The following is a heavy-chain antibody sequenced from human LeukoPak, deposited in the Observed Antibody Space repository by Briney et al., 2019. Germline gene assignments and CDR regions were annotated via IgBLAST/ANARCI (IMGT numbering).Heavy chain of an antibody. CDR2: IYYSGST. J-gene: IGHJ4*02. D-gene: IGHD3-10*01. CDR1: GGSISSSSYY. CDR3: ARLHYDNSGSPRRAFDY. Sequence: SETLSLTCTVSGGSISSSSYYWGWIRQPPGKGLEWIGSIYYSGSTYYNPSLKSRVTISVDTSKNQFSLKLSSVTAADTAVYYCARLHYDNSGSPRRAFDYWGQGTLVTVSS. V-gene: IGHV4-39*01.